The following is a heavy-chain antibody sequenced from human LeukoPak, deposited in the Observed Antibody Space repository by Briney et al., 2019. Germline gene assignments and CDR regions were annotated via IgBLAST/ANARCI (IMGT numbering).Heavy chain of an antibody. CDR1: GGSISSSSYF. V-gene: IGHV4-39*07. J-gene: IGHJ6*03. CDR3: VVFAYYYVDV. CDR2: IYYSGST. Sequence: SETLSLTCTVSGGSISSSSYFWGWIRQPPGKGLEWIGSIYYSGSTYYNPSLRRRVTISGDTSKNQFSLKVTSLTAADTAVYYCVVFAYYYVDVWGKGTTVTASS. D-gene: IGHD1-14*01.